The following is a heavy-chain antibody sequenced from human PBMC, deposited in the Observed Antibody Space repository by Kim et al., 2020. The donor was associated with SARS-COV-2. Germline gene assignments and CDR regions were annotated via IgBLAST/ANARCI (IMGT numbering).Heavy chain of an antibody. Sequence: SVKGRFTLSRDNAKNSLYLQMNSLRGEDTALYYRARVNWGFGFTYFYFMDVWGKGTTVTVSS. V-gene: IGHV3-20*03. CDR3: ARVNWGFGFTYFYFMDV. J-gene: IGHJ6*03. D-gene: IGHD7-27*01.